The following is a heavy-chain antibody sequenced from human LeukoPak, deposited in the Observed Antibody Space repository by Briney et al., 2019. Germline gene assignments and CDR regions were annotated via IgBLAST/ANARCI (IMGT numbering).Heavy chain of an antibody. J-gene: IGHJ4*02. D-gene: IGHD5-24*01. CDR3: AKGGDGYNYYFDY. CDR2: ISGSGGSI. CDR1: GFTFSDYA. Sequence: GGSLRLSCTASGFTFSDYAMSWVRQAPGKGLEWVSGISGSGGSIRYADSVKGRFIISRDNSKNTLYLQMNSLRAEDTAVYCCAKGGDGYNYYFDYWGQETLVTVSS. V-gene: IGHV3-23*01.